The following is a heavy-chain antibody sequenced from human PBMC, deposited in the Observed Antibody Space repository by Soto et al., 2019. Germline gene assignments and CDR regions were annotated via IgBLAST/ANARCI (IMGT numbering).Heavy chain of an antibody. CDR2: INHSGST. CDR1: GGSFSGYY. J-gene: IGHJ6*02. D-gene: IGHD3-3*01. CDR3: HVTISGPGGRYYYYYYGMDV. V-gene: IGHV4-34*01. Sequence: PSETLSLTCAVYGGSFSGYYWSWIRQPPGKGLEWIGEINHSGSTNYNPSLKSRVTISVDTSKNQFSLKLSSVTAADTAVYYCHVTISGPGGRYYYYYYGMDVWGQGTTVTVSS.